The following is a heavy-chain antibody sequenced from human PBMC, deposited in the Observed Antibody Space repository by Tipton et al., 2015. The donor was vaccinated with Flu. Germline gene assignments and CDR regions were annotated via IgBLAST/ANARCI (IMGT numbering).Heavy chain of an antibody. D-gene: IGHD3-22*01. CDR2: INHSGST. Sequence: LRLSCAVYGGSFSGYYWSWIRQPPGKGLEWIGEINHSGSTYYSPSLKSRVTITADTSNNQFSLRLSSVTAADTAMYYCTRSLRNSSGSPGDWGQGTLVTVSS. J-gene: IGHJ4*02. CDR1: GGSFSGYY. CDR3: TRSLRNSSGSPGD. V-gene: IGHV4-34*01.